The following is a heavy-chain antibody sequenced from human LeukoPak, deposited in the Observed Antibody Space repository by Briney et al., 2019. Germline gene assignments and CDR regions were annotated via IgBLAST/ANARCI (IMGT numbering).Heavy chain of an antibody. Sequence: ASVKVSCTASGYTFTGYYMHWVRQAPGQGLEWMGRINPNSGGTNYAQKFQGRVTMTRDTSISTAYMELSRLRSDDTAVYYCARANDFWSGYSIDYWGQGTLVTVSS. J-gene: IGHJ4*02. D-gene: IGHD3-3*01. CDR2: INPNSGGT. CDR1: GYTFTGYY. V-gene: IGHV1-2*06. CDR3: ARANDFWSGYSIDY.